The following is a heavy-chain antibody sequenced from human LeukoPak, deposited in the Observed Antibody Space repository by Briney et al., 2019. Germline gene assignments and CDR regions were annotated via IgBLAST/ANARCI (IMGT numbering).Heavy chain of an antibody. CDR2: INWNGGST. CDR1: GFTFSNAW. Sequence: GGSLRLSCAASGFTFSNAWMSWVRQAPGKGLEWVSSINWNGGSTGYADSVKGRFTISRDNAKNSLYLQMNSLRAEDTALYYCARDRFLRRPEPAEYWGQGTLVTVSS. CDR3: ARDRFLRRPEPAEY. D-gene: IGHD2/OR15-2a*01. J-gene: IGHJ4*02. V-gene: IGHV3-20*04.